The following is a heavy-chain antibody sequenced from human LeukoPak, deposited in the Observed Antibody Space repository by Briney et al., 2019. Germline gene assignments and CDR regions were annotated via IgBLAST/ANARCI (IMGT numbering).Heavy chain of an antibody. CDR1: GYTFTAYY. J-gene: IGHJ4*02. CDR2: INPNSGGT. V-gene: IGHV1-2*02. D-gene: IGHD3-22*01. Sequence: GASVKVSCKASGYTFTAYYIHWVRQAPGQGLEGMGWINPNSGGTNYAQKFQGRVTMTRDTSISTAYMELSRLRSDDTAVYFCARRCDTSSYYTYYFDYWGQGTLVTVSS. CDR3: ARRCDTSSYYTYYFDY.